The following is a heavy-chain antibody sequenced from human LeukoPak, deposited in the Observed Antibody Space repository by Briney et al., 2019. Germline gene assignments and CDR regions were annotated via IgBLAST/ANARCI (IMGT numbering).Heavy chain of an antibody. CDR3: ARDRKDIVVVPAAIPGYYFDY. Sequence: GGSLRLSCAASGFTFSSYAMHWVRQAPGKGLEWVAVISYDGSNKYYADSVKGRFTISRDNSKNTLYLQMNSLRAEDTAVYYCARDRKDIVVVPAAIPGYYFDYWGQGTLVTVSS. V-gene: IGHV3-30-3*01. D-gene: IGHD2-2*02. J-gene: IGHJ4*02. CDR1: GFTFSSYA. CDR2: ISYDGSNK.